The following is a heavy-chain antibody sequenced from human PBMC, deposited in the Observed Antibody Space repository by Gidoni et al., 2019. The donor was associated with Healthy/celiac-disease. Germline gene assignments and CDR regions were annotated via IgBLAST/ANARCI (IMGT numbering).Heavy chain of an antibody. V-gene: IGHV3-15*07. CDR1: GFTFRNAW. Sequence: EVQLVESGGGLVKPGGSLRLSCAASGFTFRNAWMNWVRQAPGKGLEWVGRIKSKTDGGTTDYAAPVKGRFTISRDDSKNTLYLQMNSLKTEDTAVYYCTTGIVGATTDYYYYMDVWGKGTTVTVSS. CDR3: TTGIVGATTDYYYYMDV. D-gene: IGHD1-26*01. CDR2: IKSKTDGGTT. J-gene: IGHJ6*03.